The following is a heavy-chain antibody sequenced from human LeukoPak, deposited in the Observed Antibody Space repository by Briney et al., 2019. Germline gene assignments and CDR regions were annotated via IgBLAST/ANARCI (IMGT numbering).Heavy chain of an antibody. Sequence: PVGSLRLSRASSGFTLFDYVMSGVRPAPGRGLEWVSSITWNGGSTAYADSVKGRFTISREKAKNSLYLQMNSLRAEDTTLYYCARRAYSSSWYVSDYGGRGTLVTVSS. J-gene: IGHJ4*02. CDR1: GFTLFDYV. D-gene: IGHD6-13*01. CDR3: ARRAYSSSWYVSDY. CDR2: ITWNGGST. V-gene: IGHV3-20*04.